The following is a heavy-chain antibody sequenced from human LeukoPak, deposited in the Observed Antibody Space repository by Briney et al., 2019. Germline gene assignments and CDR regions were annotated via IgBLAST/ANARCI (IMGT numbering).Heavy chain of an antibody. V-gene: IGHV4-59*08. J-gene: IGHJ4*02. CDR1: SGSISSYY. D-gene: IGHD6-13*01. CDR2: MYYSGST. Sequence: PSETLSLTCTVSSGSISSYYWSWIRQPPGKGLEWIGYMYYSGSTNYNPSLKSRVTISVDTSKNQFSLKLSSVTAADTAVYYCARVYSSSSLGPWGQGTLVTVSS. CDR3: ARVYSSSSLGP.